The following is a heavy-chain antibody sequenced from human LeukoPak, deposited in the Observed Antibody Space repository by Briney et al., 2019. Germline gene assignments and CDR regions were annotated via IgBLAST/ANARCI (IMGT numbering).Heavy chain of an antibody. CDR3: ARTAAPFRPHYYYYYMDV. CDR1: GGSISSGSYY. V-gene: IGHV4-61*02. CDR2: IYTSGST. J-gene: IGHJ6*03. Sequence: SETLSLTCTVSGGSISSGSYYWSWIRQPAGKGLEWIGRIYTSGSTNYNPSLKSRVTISVDTSKNQFSLKLSSVTAADTAVYYCARTAAPFRPHYYYYYMDVWGKGTTVTVSS. D-gene: IGHD6-25*01.